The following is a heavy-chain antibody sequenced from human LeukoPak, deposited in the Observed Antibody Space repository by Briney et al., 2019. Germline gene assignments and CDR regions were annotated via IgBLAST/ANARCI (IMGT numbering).Heavy chain of an antibody. Sequence: PSETLSLTCTVSGGSISSYYWSWIRQPPGKGLEWIGEINHSGSTNYNPSLKSRVTISVDTSKNQFSLKLSSVTAADTAVYYCARGRRVLRFLEWLSPPLYYGTDVWGQGTTVTVSS. J-gene: IGHJ6*02. V-gene: IGHV4-34*01. CDR2: INHSGST. CDR1: GGSISSYY. D-gene: IGHD3-3*01. CDR3: ARGRRVLRFLEWLSPPLYYGTDV.